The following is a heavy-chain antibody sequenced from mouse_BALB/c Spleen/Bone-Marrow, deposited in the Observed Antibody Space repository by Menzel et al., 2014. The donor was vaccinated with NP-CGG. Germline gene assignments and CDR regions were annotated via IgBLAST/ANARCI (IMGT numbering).Heavy chain of an antibody. CDR3: ARDYGNYVRFAY. V-gene: IGHV7-3*02. D-gene: IGHD2-1*01. J-gene: IGHJ3*01. Sequence: EVKLMESGGGLVQPGGSLRLSCAPSGFTFPDYYMTWVRQPPGKALEWLGFIRTKANGYTTEYSASVKGRFTISRDNSQSILYLQMNTLRAEDSATYYCARDYGNYVRFAYWGQGTLVTVSA. CDR1: GFTFPDYY. CDR2: IRTKANGYTT.